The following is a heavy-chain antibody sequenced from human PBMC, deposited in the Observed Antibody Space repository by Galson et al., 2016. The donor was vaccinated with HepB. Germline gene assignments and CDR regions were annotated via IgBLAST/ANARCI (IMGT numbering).Heavy chain of an antibody. Sequence: QSGAEVTKPGESLKISCKGSGYSFSPYWIGWVRQMPGKGLEWMAFIYPGDSNIKYSPSFQGQVTISVDKSISSAYLQWSSLKASDSAMYYCARRGAYNFGWYFDLWGRGTLVTVSS. J-gene: IGHJ2*01. D-gene: IGHD5-24*01. V-gene: IGHV5-51*01. CDR1: GYSFSPYW. CDR3: ARRGAYNFGWYFDL. CDR2: IYPGDSNI.